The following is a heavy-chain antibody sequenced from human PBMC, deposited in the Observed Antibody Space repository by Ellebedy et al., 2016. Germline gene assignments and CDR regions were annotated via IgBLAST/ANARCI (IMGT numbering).Heavy chain of an antibody. D-gene: IGHD1/OR15-1a*01. J-gene: IGHJ4*02. Sequence: GGSLRLSXAASGFTVSSNYMSWIRQAPGKGLEWVSVIYSGGSTYYADSVKGRFTISRDNSKNTLYLQMNSLRAEDTAVYYCAKDVGDWYNNFDYWGQGTLVTVSS. CDR1: GFTVSSNY. V-gene: IGHV3-66*01. CDR2: IYSGGST. CDR3: AKDVGDWYNNFDY.